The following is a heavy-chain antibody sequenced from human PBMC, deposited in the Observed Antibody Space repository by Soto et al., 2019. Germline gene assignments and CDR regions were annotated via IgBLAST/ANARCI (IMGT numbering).Heavy chain of an antibody. V-gene: IGHV1-69*01. D-gene: IGHD3-22*01. CDR2: IIPIFGTA. Sequence: QVQLVQSGAEVKEPGSSVQVSCKASGGTFSSYAISWVRQAPGQGLEWMGGIIPIFGTANYAQKFQGRVTITADESTSTAYMELSSLRSEDTDVYYCARDNYYYDSSGYYRLYYYGMDVWGQGTTVTVSS. CDR1: GGTFSSYA. CDR3: ARDNYYYDSSGYYRLYYYGMDV. J-gene: IGHJ6*02.